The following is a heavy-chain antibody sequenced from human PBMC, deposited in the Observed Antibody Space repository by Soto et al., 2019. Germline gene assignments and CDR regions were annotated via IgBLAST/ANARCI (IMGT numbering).Heavy chain of an antibody. V-gene: IGHV3-74*01. CDR3: AREGGYGSGSYRHYYGMDV. J-gene: IGHJ6*02. CDR2: INSDGSST. Sequence: GGSLRLSCAASGFTFSSYWMHWVHQAPGKGLVWVSRINSDGSSTSYADSVKGRFTISRDNAKNTLYLQMNSLRAEDTAVYYCAREGGYGSGSYRHYYGMDVWGQGTTVTVSS. D-gene: IGHD3-10*01. CDR1: GFTFSSYW.